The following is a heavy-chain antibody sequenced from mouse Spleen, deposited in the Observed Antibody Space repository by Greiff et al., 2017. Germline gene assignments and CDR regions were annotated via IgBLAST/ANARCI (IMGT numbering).Heavy chain of an antibody. V-gene: IGHV1-39*01. CDR3: ARSGLWEVNYFDY. J-gene: IGHJ2*01. CDR2: INPNYGTT. CDR1: GYSFTDYN. D-gene: IGHD6-1*01. Sequence: VQLKESGPELVKPGASVKISCKASGYSFTDYNMNWVKHSNGKSLEWIGVINPNYGTTSYNQKFKGKATLTVDQSSSTAYMQLNSLTSEDSAVYYCARSGLWEVNYFDYWGQGTTLTVSS.